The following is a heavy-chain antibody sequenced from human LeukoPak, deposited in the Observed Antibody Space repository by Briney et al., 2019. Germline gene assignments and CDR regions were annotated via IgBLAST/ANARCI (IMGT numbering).Heavy chain of an antibody. D-gene: IGHD5-18*01. Sequence: ASVTVSCKVSGYTLTELSMHWVRQAPGKGLEWMGGFDPEDGETIYAQKFQGRVTMTEDTSTDTAYTELSSLRSEDTAVYYCATDRRYSYAFDIWGQGTMVTVSS. CDR3: ATDRRYSYAFDI. CDR2: FDPEDGET. V-gene: IGHV1-24*01. CDR1: GYTLTELS. J-gene: IGHJ3*02.